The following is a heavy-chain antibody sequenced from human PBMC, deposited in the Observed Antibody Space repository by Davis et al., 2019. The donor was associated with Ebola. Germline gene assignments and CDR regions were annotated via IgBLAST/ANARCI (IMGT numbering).Heavy chain of an antibody. CDR3: ARDRRDGYNPFDY. V-gene: IGHV3-48*02. CDR2: ISSSTSTI. J-gene: IGHJ4*02. CDR1: GFTFSNYN. D-gene: IGHD5-24*01. Sequence: PGGSLRLSCAASGFTFSNYNMNWVRQAPGKGLDWVSYISSSTSTIYYADSVKGRFTISRDNAKNSLYLQMNSLRDEDTAVYYCARDRRDGYNPFDYWGQGTLVTVSS.